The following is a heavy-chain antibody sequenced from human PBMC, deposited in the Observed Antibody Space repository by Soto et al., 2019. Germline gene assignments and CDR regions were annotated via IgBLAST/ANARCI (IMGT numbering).Heavy chain of an antibody. V-gene: IGHV4-39*01. CDR3: ARHRSSNHIVLTPLHWFDP. CDR2: IYYSGST. D-gene: IGHD2-8*01. CDR1: GGSISSSSYY. Sequence: QLQLQESGPGLVKPSETLSLTCTVSGGSISSSSYYWGWIRQPPGKGLEWIGSIYYSGSTYYNPSLKSRVTISVDTSKNQFSLKLSSVTAADTAVYYCARHRSSNHIVLTPLHWFDPWGQGTLVTVSS. J-gene: IGHJ5*02.